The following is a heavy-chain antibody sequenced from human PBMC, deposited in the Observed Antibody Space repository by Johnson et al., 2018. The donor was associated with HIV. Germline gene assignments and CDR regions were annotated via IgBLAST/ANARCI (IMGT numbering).Heavy chain of an antibody. J-gene: IGHJ3*02. CDR1: RFSFSDYA. V-gene: IGHV3-30*04. D-gene: IGHD3-16*01. Sequence: QVQLVESGGGVVQPGRSLRVSCAASRFSFSDYAMHWVRQAPGKGLEWVAVISYDGSSKFYPNSLKGRFTISRDDSKNTLYLDMKSLKTEDTAVYYCTTGFGPAYEMWGQGTMVTVSS. CDR2: ISYDGSSK. CDR3: TTGFGPAYEM.